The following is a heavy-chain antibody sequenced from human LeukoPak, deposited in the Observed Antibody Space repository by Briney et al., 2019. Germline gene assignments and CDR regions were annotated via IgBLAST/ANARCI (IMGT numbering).Heavy chain of an antibody. CDR3: AKSAWDCSGGSCYYFDY. D-gene: IGHD2-15*01. CDR2: ISGSGGST. J-gene: IGHJ4*02. CDR1: GFTFSSYA. V-gene: IGHV3-23*01. Sequence: GGSLRLSCAASGFTFSSYAMSWVRQAPGKGLEWVSAISGSGGSTYYADSVKGRFTISRDNSKNTLYPQMNSLRAEDTAVYYCAKSAWDCSGGSCYYFDYWGQGTLVTVSS.